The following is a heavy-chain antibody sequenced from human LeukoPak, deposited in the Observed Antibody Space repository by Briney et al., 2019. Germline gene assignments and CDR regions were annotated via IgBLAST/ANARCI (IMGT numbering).Heavy chain of an antibody. J-gene: IGHJ4*02. CDR1: GFTFSSYE. CDR3: VVHSATSCY. Sequence: GGSLRLPCAASGFTFSSYEMNWVRQAPGKGLEWVSYISSSGSTIYYADSVKGRFTISRDNAKNSLYLQMNSLRAEDTAVYYCVVHSATSCYWGQGTLVTVSS. V-gene: IGHV3-48*03. CDR2: ISSSGSTI. D-gene: IGHD1-26*01.